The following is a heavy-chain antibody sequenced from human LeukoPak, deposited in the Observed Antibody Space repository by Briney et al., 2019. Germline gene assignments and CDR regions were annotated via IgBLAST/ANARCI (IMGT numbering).Heavy chain of an antibody. CDR3: ARHNNPAGYSSSWYSPFDY. J-gene: IGHJ4*02. CDR2: IYPGDSDT. D-gene: IGHD6-13*01. V-gene: IGHV5-51*01. Sequence: GESLQISCKGSGYSFTSYWIGWVRQVPGKGLEWMGIIYPGDSDTRYSPSFQGQVTISADKSISTSYLQWSSLKASDTAMYYCARHNNPAGYSSSWYSPFDYWGQGTLVTVSS. CDR1: GYSFTSYW.